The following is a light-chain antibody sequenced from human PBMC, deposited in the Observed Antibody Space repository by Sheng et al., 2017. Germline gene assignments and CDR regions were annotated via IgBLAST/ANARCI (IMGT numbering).Light chain of an antibody. V-gene: IGKV1-5*03. J-gene: IGKJ1*01. CDR3: QHYHGTPSGGT. CDR2: EAS. CDR1: QTVSSW. Sequence: QLTQSPSSLSASVGDRVTITCRASQTVSSWLAWYQQKPGKAPKLLIHEASTLESGVPSRFSGSGSGTDFTLTINNLQPEDFATYYCQHYHGTPSGGTFGPGTKV.